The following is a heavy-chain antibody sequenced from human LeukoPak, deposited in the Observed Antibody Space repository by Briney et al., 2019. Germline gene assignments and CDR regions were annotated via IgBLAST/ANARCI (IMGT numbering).Heavy chain of an antibody. Sequence: PGGSLRLSCAASGFTFYTYGMHWVRQAPGKGLEYVSGIGPDGGTIYYANSVKGRFTISRDNSKSMVCLQMDSLTPDDMAVYYCARGAQLIDHWGQGTLVTVSS. V-gene: IGHV3-64*01. D-gene: IGHD6-13*01. J-gene: IGHJ5*02. CDR1: GFTFYTYG. CDR2: IGPDGGTI. CDR3: ARGAQLIDH.